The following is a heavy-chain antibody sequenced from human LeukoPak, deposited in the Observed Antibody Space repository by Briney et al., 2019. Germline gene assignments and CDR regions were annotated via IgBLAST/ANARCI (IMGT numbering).Heavy chain of an antibody. Sequence: GGSLRLSCAASGFIFSSYWMSWVRQAPGKGLEWVANIKQDGSEKYYLDSVKGRFTISRDNAKNSLYLQMNSLRAEDTAVYYCARSGGSSAPLRFDPWGQGTLVTVSS. V-gene: IGHV3-7*01. CDR3: ARSGGSSAPLRFDP. J-gene: IGHJ5*02. CDR2: IKQDGSEK. D-gene: IGHD1-26*01. CDR1: GFIFSSYW.